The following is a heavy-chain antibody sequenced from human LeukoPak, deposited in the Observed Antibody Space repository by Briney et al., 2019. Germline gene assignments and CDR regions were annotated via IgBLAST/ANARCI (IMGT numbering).Heavy chain of an antibody. J-gene: IGHJ5*02. CDR1: GYTFTGYY. CDR3: ARAVDDDLAGYYWGDWFDP. D-gene: IGHD3-9*01. V-gene: IGHV1-2*02. Sequence: ASVKVSCKASGYTFTGYYMHWVRQAPGQGLEWMGWINPNSGGTNYAQKFQGRVTMTRDTSISTAYMELSRLRSDDTAVYYCARAVDDDLAGYYWGDWFDPWGQGTLVTVSS. CDR2: INPNSGGT.